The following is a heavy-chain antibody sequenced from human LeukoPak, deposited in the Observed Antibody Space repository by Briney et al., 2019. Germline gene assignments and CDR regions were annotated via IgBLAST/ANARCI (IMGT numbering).Heavy chain of an antibody. CDR3: ASLVGGYYPPVEAFDI. CDR1: GFTFSSCW. D-gene: IGHD3-3*01. CDR2: INGDGSTT. Sequence: GGSLRLSCAASGFTFSSCWMHWVRQAPGKGLVWVSRINGDGSTTNYADSVRGRFTISRDNAKNTLHVQMNSLRGDDSAVYYWASLVGGYYPPVEAFDIWGQGTMVTVSS. V-gene: IGHV3-74*01. J-gene: IGHJ3*02.